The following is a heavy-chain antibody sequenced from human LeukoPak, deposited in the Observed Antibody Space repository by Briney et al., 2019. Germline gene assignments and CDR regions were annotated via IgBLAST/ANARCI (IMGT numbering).Heavy chain of an antibody. Sequence: GESLKISCKGSGYSFTSYWIGWVRQMPGKGLEWMGIIYPGDSDTRYSPSFQGQVTISADKSISTAYLQWSSLKASDTAMYYCARPRAPGIAAALFDYWGQGTLVTVSS. D-gene: IGHD6-13*01. CDR3: ARPRAPGIAAALFDY. CDR1: GYSFTSYW. CDR2: IYPGDSDT. J-gene: IGHJ4*02. V-gene: IGHV5-51*01.